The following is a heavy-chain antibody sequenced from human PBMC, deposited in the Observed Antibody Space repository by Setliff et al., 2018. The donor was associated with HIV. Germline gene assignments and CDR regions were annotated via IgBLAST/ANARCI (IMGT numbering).Heavy chain of an antibody. Sequence: SVKVSCKASGGTFSNYAITWVRQAPGQGLEWMGGIIPIFGTANYAQKFQGRVTITADESTSTAYMELNSLRSEDTAVYYCAREGVSLWFGELPSSHYMDVWGKGNPGHRL. CDR1: GGTFSNYA. CDR2: IIPIFGTA. D-gene: IGHD3-10*01. V-gene: IGHV1-69*13. CDR3: AREGVSLWFGELPSSHYMDV. J-gene: IGHJ6*03.